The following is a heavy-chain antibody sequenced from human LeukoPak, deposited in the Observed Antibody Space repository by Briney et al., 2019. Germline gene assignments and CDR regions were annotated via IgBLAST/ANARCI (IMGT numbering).Heavy chain of an antibody. V-gene: IGHV4-59*08. J-gene: IGHJ4*02. CDR2: ISYSGDT. CDR3: ARLTDDVVVPSITYHYFDS. D-gene: IGHD2-2*01. Sequence: SETLSLTWTVSGASISSHYWSWIRQPPGKGLEYNAYISYSGDTNYNPSLKSRVTISIDTPKNRLSLRLSSVTAADTAVYYCARLTDDVVVPSITYHYFDSWGQGTRVTVSS. CDR1: GASISSHY.